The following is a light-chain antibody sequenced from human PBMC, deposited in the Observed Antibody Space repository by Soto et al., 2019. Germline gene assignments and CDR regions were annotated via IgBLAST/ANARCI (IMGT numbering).Light chain of an antibody. Sequence: QPVLTQSPSASASLGASVKLTCTLSSGHSSYAIAWHQQQPEKGPRYLMKLNSDGSHSKGDGIPDRFSGSSSVAERYLTIACLQSEDEADYYCQTWGTGIHWVFGGGTKLTVL. CDR2: LNSDGSH. J-gene: IGLJ3*02. CDR3: QTWGTGIHWV. V-gene: IGLV4-69*01. CDR1: SGHSSYA.